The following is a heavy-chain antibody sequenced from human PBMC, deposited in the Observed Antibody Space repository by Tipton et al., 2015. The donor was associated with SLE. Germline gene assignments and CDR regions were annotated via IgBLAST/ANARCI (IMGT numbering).Heavy chain of an antibody. CDR2: IYTNENT. V-gene: IGHV4-4*07. CDR1: GGSISSYY. Sequence: GLVKPSETLSLTCTVSGGSISSYYWSWIRQPAGGGLEWIGRIYTNENTNYNPSLKSRVTMSVDTSKNHFSLKLISVTAADTAVYYCARGRVVPAGNFDYWGQGTLVTVSS. D-gene: IGHD2-2*01. CDR3: ARGRVVPAGNFDY. J-gene: IGHJ4*02.